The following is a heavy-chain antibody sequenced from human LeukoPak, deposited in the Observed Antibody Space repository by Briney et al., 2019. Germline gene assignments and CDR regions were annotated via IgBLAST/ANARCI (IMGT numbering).Heavy chain of an antibody. V-gene: IGHV1-69*13. J-gene: IGHJ6*02. CDR1: GGTFSSYA. Sequence: SVKVSCKASGGTFSSYAISWVRQAPGQGLEWMGGIIPISGTANYAQKFQGRVTITADESTSTAYMELSSLRSEDTAVYYCARGTEMATIKGYYYYGMDVWGQGTTVTVSS. CDR2: IIPISGTA. CDR3: ARGTEMATIKGYYYYGMDV. D-gene: IGHD5-24*01.